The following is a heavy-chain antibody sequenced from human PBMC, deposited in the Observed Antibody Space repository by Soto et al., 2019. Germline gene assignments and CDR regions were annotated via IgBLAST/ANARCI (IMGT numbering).Heavy chain of an antibody. CDR2: IYPGDSDT. CDR3: AASIFYYGMDV. CDR1: GYTFTNYW. Sequence: EVQLVQSGAEVKKPGESLKISCKGSGYTFTNYWIGWVRQMPGKGLEWMGIIYPGDSDTKYNPSFQGQVTISADKSITTTYLRWTSLKASDTAIYYCAASIFYYGMDVWGQGNTVTVSS. J-gene: IGHJ6*02. V-gene: IGHV5-51*01.